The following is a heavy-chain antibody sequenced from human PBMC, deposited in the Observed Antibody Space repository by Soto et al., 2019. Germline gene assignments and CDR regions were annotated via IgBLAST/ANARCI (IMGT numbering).Heavy chain of an antibody. CDR3: VRVTGAERH. CDR2: IYNHGQI. J-gene: IGHJ4*02. Sequence: EVQLVESGGGLTQPGGSLRLSCVVSGFIVSRSHMMWVSQAPGKGLEGVSVIYNHGQINYVDPVKGRFTIARDNSKNTIYLQMNSLKFEDTAVYYCVRVTGAERHWGQGALVTVSS. CDR1: GFIVSRSH. D-gene: IGHD7-27*01. V-gene: IGHV3-53*01.